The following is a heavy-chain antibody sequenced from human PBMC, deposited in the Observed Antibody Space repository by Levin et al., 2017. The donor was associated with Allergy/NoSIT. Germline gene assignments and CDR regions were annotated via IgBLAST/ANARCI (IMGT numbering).Heavy chain of an antibody. CDR2: ISGSGGST. Sequence: GGSLRLSCAASGLTVSSYAMNWVRQAPGKGLEWVSIISGSGGSTFYADSVKGRFTISRDNSKNTLYLEMNSLRAEDTAVYYCAKGLLIYYYGMDVWGQGTTVTVSS. V-gene: IGHV3-23*01. CDR1: GLTVSSYA. J-gene: IGHJ6*02. CDR3: AKGLLIYYYGMDV.